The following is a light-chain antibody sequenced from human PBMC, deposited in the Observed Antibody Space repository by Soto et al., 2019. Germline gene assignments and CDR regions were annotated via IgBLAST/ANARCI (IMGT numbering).Light chain of an antibody. V-gene: IGKV1-12*02. CDR1: PGISSW. CDR3: QQAHTFPWT. Sequence: DIQVTQSPSAVSASVGDRVTITCRASPGISSWLAWYQQKPGKAPNLLIYAASSLQSGVPSRFSGSGSGTDFTLTISSLQSEDCATYYCQQAHTFPWTFGQGTKVEIK. J-gene: IGKJ1*01. CDR2: AAS.